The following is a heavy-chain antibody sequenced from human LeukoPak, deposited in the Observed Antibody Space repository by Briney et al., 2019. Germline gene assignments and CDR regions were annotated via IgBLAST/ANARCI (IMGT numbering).Heavy chain of an antibody. CDR1: GYTFTSNY. CDR2: IYPRDGST. V-gene: IGHV1-46*01. Sequence: ASVKVSCKASGYTFTSNYIHWVRQAPGQGLEWMGMIYPRDGSTSYAQKFQGRVTVTRDTSTSTVHMELSGLRSGDTAVYYCARDQEGFDYWGQGTLVTVSS. CDR3: ARDQEGFDY. J-gene: IGHJ4*02.